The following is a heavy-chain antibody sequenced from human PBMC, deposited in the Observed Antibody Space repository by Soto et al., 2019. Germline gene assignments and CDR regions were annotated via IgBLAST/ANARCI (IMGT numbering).Heavy chain of an antibody. Sequence: LRLSCAASGFTFSSYAMSWVRQAPGKGLEWVSAISGSGGSTYYADSVKGRFTISRDNSKNTLYLQMNSLRAEDTAVYYCASPGKSVVVTWYYFDYWGQGTLVTVSS. CDR2: ISGSGGST. J-gene: IGHJ4*02. V-gene: IGHV3-23*01. D-gene: IGHD2-21*02. CDR1: GFTFSSYA. CDR3: ASPGKSVVVTWYYFDY.